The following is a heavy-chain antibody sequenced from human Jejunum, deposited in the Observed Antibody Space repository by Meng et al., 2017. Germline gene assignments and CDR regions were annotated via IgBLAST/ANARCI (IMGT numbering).Heavy chain of an antibody. CDR1: GFIFSSHA. CDR3: VRDHLDWFGAYDYFGLNV. Sequence: GESLKTSCAASGFIFSSHAMGWVRQAPGSGLEWVASLSGAGGSTYYADSVRGRFTISRDSSNSTLFLEPNSLRGEDTASYYCVRDHLDWFGAYDYFGLNVWGPGTTVTVSS. J-gene: IGHJ6*02. CDR2: LSGAGGST. D-gene: IGHD3-10*01. V-gene: IGHV3-23*01.